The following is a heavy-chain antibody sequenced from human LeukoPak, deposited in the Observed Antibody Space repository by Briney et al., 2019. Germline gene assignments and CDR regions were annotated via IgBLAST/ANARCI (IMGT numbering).Heavy chain of an antibody. Sequence: PGGSLRLSCAASGFTFSGYSMNWVRQAPGKGLEWVSYISSTSVTIYYADSVKGRFTISRDNAKNSLYLQMNSLRAEDTAVYFCARRDGRSGWYPFDYWGQGTLLTVSS. CDR3: ARRDGRSGWYPFDY. CDR1: GFTFSGYS. D-gene: IGHD6-19*01. CDR2: ISSTSVTI. V-gene: IGHV3-48*04. J-gene: IGHJ4*02.